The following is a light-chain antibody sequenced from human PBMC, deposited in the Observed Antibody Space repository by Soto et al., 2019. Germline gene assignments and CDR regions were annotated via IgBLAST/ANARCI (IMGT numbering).Light chain of an antibody. J-gene: IGLJ2*01. CDR1: SSNIGRNT. Sequence: SVLTQPPSTSGTPGQRAIISCSGSSSNIGRNTVNWYQQLPGTAPKLLIYNYDQRPSGVPDRFSGSKSGTSASLTISGLQSEDEADYFCAAWDDSLNGRVFGGGTKLTVL. CDR3: AAWDDSLNGRV. CDR2: NYD. V-gene: IGLV1-44*01.